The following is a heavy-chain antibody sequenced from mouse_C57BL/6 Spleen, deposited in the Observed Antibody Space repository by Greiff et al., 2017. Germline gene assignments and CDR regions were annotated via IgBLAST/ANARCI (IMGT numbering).Heavy chain of an antibody. Sequence: EVHLVESGGGLVKPGGSLKLSCAASGFTFSSYAMSWVRQTPEKRLEWVATISDGGSYTYYPDNVKGRFTISRDNAKNNLYLQMSHLKSEDTAMYYCARDRGTTVVATDYFDYWGQGTTLTVSS. V-gene: IGHV5-4*01. CDR1: GFTFSSYA. CDR3: ARDRGTTVVATDYFDY. J-gene: IGHJ2*01. D-gene: IGHD1-1*01. CDR2: ISDGGSYT.